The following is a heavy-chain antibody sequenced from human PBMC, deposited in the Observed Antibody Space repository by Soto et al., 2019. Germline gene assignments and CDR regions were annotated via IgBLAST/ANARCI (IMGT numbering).Heavy chain of an antibody. V-gene: IGHV3-9*03. J-gene: IGHJ6*03. CDR2: ISWNSGSI. Sequence: EVQLVESGGGLVQPGRSLRLSCAASGFTFDDYAMHWVRQAPGKGLEWVSGISWNSGSIGYADSVKGRFTISRDNAKNSLYLQMNSLRAEDMALYYCAKAAAGSIYYYYYMDVWGKGTTVTVSS. CDR1: GFTFDDYA. D-gene: IGHD6-13*01. CDR3: AKAAAGSIYYYYYMDV.